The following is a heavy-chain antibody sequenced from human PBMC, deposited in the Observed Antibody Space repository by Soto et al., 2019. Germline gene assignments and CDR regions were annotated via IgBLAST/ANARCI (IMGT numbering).Heavy chain of an antibody. CDR3: ARSIVVVTALDY. J-gene: IGHJ4*02. D-gene: IGHD2-21*02. CDR2: INAGNGNT. Sequence: GALVKVSCKASGYTFTSYAMHWVRQAPGQRLEWMGWINAGNGNTKYSQKFQGRVTITSDTSASTAYTELSSLRFEDTAVYYCARSIVVVTALDYWGQGTLVTVSS. CDR1: GYTFTSYA. V-gene: IGHV1-3*01.